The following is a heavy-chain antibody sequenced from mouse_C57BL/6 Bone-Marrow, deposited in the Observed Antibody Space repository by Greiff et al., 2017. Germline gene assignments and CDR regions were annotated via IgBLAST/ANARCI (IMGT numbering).Heavy chain of an antibody. CDR2: FYPGSGSI. CDR1: GYTFTEYT. J-gene: IGHJ2*01. D-gene: IGHD3-2*02. V-gene: IGHV1-62-2*01. CDR3: ARHEERSSGYAYFDY. Sequence: QVHVKQSGAELVKPGASVKLSCKASGYTFTEYTIHWVKQRSGQGLEWIGWFYPGSGSIKYNEKFKDKDTLTADKSSSTVYMELSRLTSEDSAVYFCARHEERSSGYAYFDYWGQGTTLTVSS.